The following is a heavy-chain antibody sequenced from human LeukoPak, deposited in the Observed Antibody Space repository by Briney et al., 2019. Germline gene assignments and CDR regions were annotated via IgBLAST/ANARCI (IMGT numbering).Heavy chain of an antibody. CDR3: ARGKGGNLPRSRYNWFDP. V-gene: IGHV1-18*01. CDR2: ISAYNGNT. CDR1: GGTFSSYA. D-gene: IGHD4-23*01. J-gene: IGHJ5*02. Sequence: GASVKVSCKASGGTFSSYAISWVRQAPGQGLEWMGWISAYNGNTNYAQKLQGRVTMTTDTSTSTAYMELRSLRSDDTAVYYCARGKGGNLPRSRYNWFDPWGQGTLVTVSS.